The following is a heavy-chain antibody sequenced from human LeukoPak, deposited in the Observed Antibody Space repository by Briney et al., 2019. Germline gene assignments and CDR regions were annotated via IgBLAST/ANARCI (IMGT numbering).Heavy chain of an antibody. J-gene: IGHJ4*02. V-gene: IGHV3-74*01. CDR1: GFTFKLYW. CDR2: INDDGSDT. Sequence: GGSLRLSCAASGFTFKLYWMHWVRQVPGKGPVWVARINDDGSDTVYADSVKGRFTISRDDAKNMLFLQMNSLRGEDTAVYYCARDRGYLGLYYFDYWGQGTLVTVSS. CDR3: ARDRGYLGLYYFDY. D-gene: IGHD5-12*01.